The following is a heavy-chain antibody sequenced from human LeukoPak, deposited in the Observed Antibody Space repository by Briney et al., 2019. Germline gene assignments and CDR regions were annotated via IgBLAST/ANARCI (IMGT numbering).Heavy chain of an antibody. CDR1: GDSISSSSYY. D-gene: IGHD3-10*01. CDR2: IYYSGST. CDR3: ARGENGSGSYYIDY. V-gene: IGHV4-39*07. Sequence: QPSETLSLTCTVSGDSISSSSYYWGWIRQPPGKGLEWIGSIYYSGSTYYNPSLKSRVTISVDTSKNQFSLKLSSVTAADTAVYYCARGENGSGSYYIDYWGQGTLVTVSS. J-gene: IGHJ4*02.